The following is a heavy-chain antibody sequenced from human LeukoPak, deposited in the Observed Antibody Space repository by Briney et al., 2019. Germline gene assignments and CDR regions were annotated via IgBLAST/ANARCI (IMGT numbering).Heavy chain of an antibody. CDR1: GGSISSYY. J-gene: IGHJ5*02. V-gene: IGHV4-59*01. D-gene: IGHD3-3*01. CDR2: IYYSGST. Sequence: SKTLSLTCTVSGGSISSYYWSWIRQPPGKGLEWIGYIYYSGSTNYNPSLKSRVTISVDTSKNQFSLKLSSVTAADTAVYYCATQRYDFWSGYSLGWFDPWGQGTLVTVSS. CDR3: ATQRYDFWSGYSLGWFDP.